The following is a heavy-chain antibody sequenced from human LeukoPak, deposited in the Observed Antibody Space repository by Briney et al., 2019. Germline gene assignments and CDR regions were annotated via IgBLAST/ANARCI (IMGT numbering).Heavy chain of an antibody. CDR2: ICLDGRI. V-gene: IGHV4-4*02. J-gene: IGHJ4*02. CDR3: ASQGGLRNDF. D-gene: IGHD2-15*01. Sequence: PSETLSLTCGVSGGSITSRDCWSWVRQPPGKGLEWIGEICLDGRIHYTPSLKSRISISIDRSKDQFSLNLISVAAADTAIYFCASQGGLRNDFWGQGALVTVSS. CDR1: GGSITSRDC.